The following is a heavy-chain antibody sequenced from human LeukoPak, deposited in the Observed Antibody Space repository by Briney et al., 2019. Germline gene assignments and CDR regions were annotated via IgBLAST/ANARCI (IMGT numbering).Heavy chain of an antibody. CDR3: ARGWNRSGWYVY. V-gene: IGHV4-34*01. J-gene: IGHJ4*02. CDR1: GGSFSGCY. CDR2: INHSGST. Sequence: SETLSLTCAVYGGSFSGCYWSWIRQPPGKGLAWIGEINHSGSTNYNPSLKSRVTISVDTSKNQFSLKLSSVTAADTAVYYCARGWNRSGWYVYWGQGTLVTVSS. D-gene: IGHD6-19*01.